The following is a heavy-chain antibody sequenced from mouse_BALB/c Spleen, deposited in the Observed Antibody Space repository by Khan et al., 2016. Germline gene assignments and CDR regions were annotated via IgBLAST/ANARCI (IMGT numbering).Heavy chain of an antibody. V-gene: IGHV5-4*02. CDR2: ISDGGSYT. Sequence: EVELVVSLGGLVQPGGSLKLSCAASGFTFSDYYMYWVRQTPEKRLEWVATISDGGSYTYYPDSVKGRLTISRDNAKNNLYLQMSSLKSEDTAMYYCARDLNWYFDVWGAGTTVTVSS. J-gene: IGHJ1*01. CDR3: ARDLNWYFDV. CDR1: GFTFSDYY.